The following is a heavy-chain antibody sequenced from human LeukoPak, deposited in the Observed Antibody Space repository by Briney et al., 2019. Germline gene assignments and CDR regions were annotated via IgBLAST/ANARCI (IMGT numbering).Heavy chain of an antibody. V-gene: IGHV3-7*01. D-gene: IGHD5-24*01. CDR1: GFSFSGSW. CDR2: INPDGSQK. J-gene: IGHJ4*02. CDR3: AAWTDRGYNF. Sequence: PGGSLRLSCAASGFSFSGSWMNWVRQAPGKGLGWVANINPDGSQKRFVDSVMGRFTMSRDNAKNSLYLQMNSLRGEDTAVFYCAAWTDRGYNFWGQGTLVTVSS.